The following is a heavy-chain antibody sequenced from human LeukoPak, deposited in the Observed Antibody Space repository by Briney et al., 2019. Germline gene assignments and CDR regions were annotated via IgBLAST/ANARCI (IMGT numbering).Heavy chain of an antibody. CDR2: IYYSGST. V-gene: IGHV4-59*01. D-gene: IGHD4-17*01. CDR1: GGSIRNYY. Sequence: SETLSLTCTVSGGSIRNYYWSWIRQPPGKGLEWIGYIYYSGSTNYNPSLKSRVTISVDTSKNQFSLKLSSVTAADTAVYYCARRDPVNDYGDYVDYWGQGTLVTVSS. CDR3: ARRDPVNDYGDYVDY. J-gene: IGHJ4*02.